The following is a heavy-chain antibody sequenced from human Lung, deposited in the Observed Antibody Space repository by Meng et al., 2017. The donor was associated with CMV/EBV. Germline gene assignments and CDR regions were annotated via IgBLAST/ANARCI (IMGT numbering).Heavy chain of an antibody. CDR2: IHSSGST. D-gene: IGHD3-10*01. Sequence: VQVPCVGPGLVKPSQTPSLTCTVSGGSIGSGGYYWSWTRQHPGKGLEWIGYIHSSGSTYYNPSLRSRLTISVDTSKNQFSLKLSSVTAADTAVYYCARASYGSGSPLGESWFDPWGQGTLVTVSS. CDR1: GGSIGSGGYY. J-gene: IGHJ5*02. CDR3: ARASYGSGSPLGESWFDP. V-gene: IGHV4-31*03.